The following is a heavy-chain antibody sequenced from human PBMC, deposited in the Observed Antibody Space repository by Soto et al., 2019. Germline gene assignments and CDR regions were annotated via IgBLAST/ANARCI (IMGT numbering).Heavy chain of an antibody. Sequence: QVQLQESGPGLVKPSETLSLTCTVSGGSISSYYWSWIRQPPGKGLEWIGYIYYSGSTNYNPSLKSRVTISVDTSKNQFSLKLSSVTAADTAVYYCAREGYSSGYYYYHGMDVWGQGTTVTVSS. J-gene: IGHJ6*02. CDR2: IYYSGST. CDR3: AREGYSSGYYYYHGMDV. CDR1: GGSISSYY. V-gene: IGHV4-59*01. D-gene: IGHD3-22*01.